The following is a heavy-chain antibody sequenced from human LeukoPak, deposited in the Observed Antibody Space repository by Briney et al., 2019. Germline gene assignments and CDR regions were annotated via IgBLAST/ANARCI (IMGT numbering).Heavy chain of an antibody. J-gene: IGHJ4*02. D-gene: IGHD1-7*01. CDR2: ISSESSFI. CDR3: ARNYDY. V-gene: IGHV3-21*01. CDR1: GFTFSSYS. Sequence: GGSLRLSCAASGFTFSSYSMNWVRQAPGKGLEWVSSISSESSFIYYADSLKGRFTIPRDNAKNSLFLQMNSLRAEDTAVYYCARNYDYWGQGTLVTVSS.